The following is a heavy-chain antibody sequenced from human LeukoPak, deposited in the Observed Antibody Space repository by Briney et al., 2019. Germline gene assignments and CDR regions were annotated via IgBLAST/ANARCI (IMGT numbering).Heavy chain of an antibody. V-gene: IGHV3-33*01. CDR1: GFTFSSYG. J-gene: IGHJ4*02. CDR2: IWYDGSNK. D-gene: IGHD1-26*01. Sequence: GGSLRLSCAASGFTFSSYGMHWVRQAPGKGLEWVAVIWYDGSNKYYADSVKGRFTISRDNSKNTLYLQMNSLRAEDTAVYYCAREEGGSYYSFDYWGQGTLVTVSS. CDR3: AREEGGSYYSFDY.